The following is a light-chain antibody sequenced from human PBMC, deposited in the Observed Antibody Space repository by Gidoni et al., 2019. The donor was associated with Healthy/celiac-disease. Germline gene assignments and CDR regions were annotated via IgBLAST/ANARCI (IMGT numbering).Light chain of an antibody. J-gene: IGKJ2*01. CDR1: QSISSN. CDR3: QQSYSTLEYT. V-gene: IGKV1-39*01. Sequence: DIQMTQSPSSLSASVGDRVTITGRASQSISSNLTWYQQKQGKAPKLLIYAASSLQSGVPSRFSGSGSATDFTLTISILQPEDFATYYCQQSYSTLEYTFGQGTKLEIK. CDR2: AAS.